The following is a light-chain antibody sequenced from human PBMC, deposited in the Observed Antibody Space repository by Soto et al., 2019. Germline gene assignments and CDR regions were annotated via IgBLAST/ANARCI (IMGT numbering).Light chain of an antibody. V-gene: IGLV2-23*01. CDR1: SSDVGSYNL. Sequence: QSALTQPASVSGSPGQSITISCPGTSSDVGSYNLVSWYQQHPGKAPKLMIYEGSKRPSGVSNRFSGSKSGNTASLTICGLQAEDEADYYCCSYAGSSTLFGGGTKLTVL. CDR3: CSYAGSSTL. J-gene: IGLJ2*01. CDR2: EGS.